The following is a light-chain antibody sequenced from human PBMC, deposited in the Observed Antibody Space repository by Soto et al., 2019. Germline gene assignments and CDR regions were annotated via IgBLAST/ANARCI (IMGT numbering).Light chain of an antibody. CDR1: QSVSPW. J-gene: IGKJ1*01. CDR3: QHYKTSSRT. CDR2: KAS. V-gene: IGKV1-5*03. Sequence: VTITCRASQSVSPWLAWYQQKPGKAPKPLIYKASTSESGVPSRFSGSGSGTEFTLTISNLQPDDFATYYCQHYKTSSRTFGQETKVDIK.